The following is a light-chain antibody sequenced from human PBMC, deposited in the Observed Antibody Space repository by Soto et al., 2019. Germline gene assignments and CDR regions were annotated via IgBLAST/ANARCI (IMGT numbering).Light chain of an antibody. J-gene: IGKJ2*01. CDR2: GAS. CDR1: QTVSSNN. CDR3: HQYDTAPHT. Sequence: EIVLTQSPGTLSLSPGERATLSCRASQTVSSNNDVDWYQQKPGQAPRLLIYGASNRATGIPDRFSGSGSGTDFTITISRLEPEDSAVYYCHQYDTAPHTFGQGTKLEIK. V-gene: IGKV3-20*01.